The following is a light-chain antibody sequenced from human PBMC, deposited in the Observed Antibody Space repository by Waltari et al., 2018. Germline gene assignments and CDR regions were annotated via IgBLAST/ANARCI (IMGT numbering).Light chain of an antibody. CDR1: QSLLHSNGNTY. Sequence: DVVMTQSPLSLPITPGKPASMTCRSSQSLLHSNGNTYLSWFLLRPGQPPRRLIYKVSTRDSGVPDRFSGSGAGTDFTLKISRVEAEDVGLYYGMQGAHFPLTFGGGTKVEIK. J-gene: IGKJ4*01. V-gene: IGKV2-30*02. CDR2: KVS. CDR3: MQGAHFPLT.